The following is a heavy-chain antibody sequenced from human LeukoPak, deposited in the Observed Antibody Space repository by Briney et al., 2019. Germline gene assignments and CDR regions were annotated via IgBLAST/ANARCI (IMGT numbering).Heavy chain of an antibody. CDR1: GFAFSSYA. D-gene: IGHD2-8*01. V-gene: IGHV3-23*01. Sequence: GGSLRLPCAASGFAFSSYAMSWVRQTPGKGLEWVSAISGGGGSTYYADSVKGRFTISRDNSKDTLYLQMNSLRAEDTAVYYCAKDKRGGPYGVDYWGQGTLVTVSS. CDR2: ISGGGGST. J-gene: IGHJ4*02. CDR3: AKDKRGGPYGVDY.